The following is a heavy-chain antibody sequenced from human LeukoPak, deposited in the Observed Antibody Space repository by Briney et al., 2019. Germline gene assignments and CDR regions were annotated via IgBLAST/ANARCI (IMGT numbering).Heavy chain of an antibody. CDR2: IYLSWST. D-gene: IGHD3-10*01. CDR1: GGSISSGVYY. V-gene: IGHV4-30-4*01. J-gene: IGHJ6*02. Sequence: SETLSLTCTVSGGSISSGVYYWSWIRQPPGKGLEWIGYIYLSWSTSYKPSLKSRFTRSVDTSKNHFSLKLSSVTAADTAVYYCARVIGSGSYSKDYYYYGMDVWGQGTTVTVSS. CDR3: ARVIGSGSYSKDYYYYGMDV.